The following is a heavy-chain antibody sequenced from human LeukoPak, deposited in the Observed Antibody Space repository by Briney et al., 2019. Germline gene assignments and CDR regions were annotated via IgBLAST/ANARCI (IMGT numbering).Heavy chain of an antibody. D-gene: IGHD6-19*01. CDR3: ASHAAYTSDRRARTFDY. CDR1: GFTFTNHG. Sequence: GGSLRLSCGASGFTFTNHGTSWVRQAPGKGLEWVSATSGSGANTYYTDSVRGRFIISRDQSRKTLYLQMNRLRAEDTAIYYCASHAAYTSDRRARTFDYWGQGTLVTVSS. V-gene: IGHV3-23*01. J-gene: IGHJ4*02. CDR2: TSGSGANT.